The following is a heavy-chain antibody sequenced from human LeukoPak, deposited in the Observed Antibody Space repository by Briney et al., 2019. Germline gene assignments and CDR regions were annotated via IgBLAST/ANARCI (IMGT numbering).Heavy chain of an antibody. D-gene: IGHD1-14*01. Sequence: GGSLRLSCAASGFTFRVYGMNWVRQAPEKGLEWVSYINPGSSNIYYADSVKGRFTISRDNAKNSLYLHMNSLRDEDTAVYYCARAAYITIPDYWGPGILVTVSS. CDR3: ARAAYITIPDY. CDR1: GFTFRVYG. V-gene: IGHV3-48*02. CDR2: INPGSSNI. J-gene: IGHJ4*02.